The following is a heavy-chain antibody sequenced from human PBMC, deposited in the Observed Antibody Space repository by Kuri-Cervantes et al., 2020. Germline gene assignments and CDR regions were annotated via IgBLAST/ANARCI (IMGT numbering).Heavy chain of an antibody. J-gene: IGHJ4*02. CDR1: GYSFTSYW. D-gene: IGHD2-21*02. CDR2: IYPGDSDT. V-gene: IGHV5-51*01. Sequence: GESLKISCKGSGYSFTSYWIGWVRQMPGKGLEWMGIIYPGDSDTRYSPSFQGQVTISADKSIRTAYLQWSSLKASDTAMYYCARRYYCGGDCYSGYYFDYWGQGTLVTVSS. CDR3: ARRYYCGGDCYSGYYFDY.